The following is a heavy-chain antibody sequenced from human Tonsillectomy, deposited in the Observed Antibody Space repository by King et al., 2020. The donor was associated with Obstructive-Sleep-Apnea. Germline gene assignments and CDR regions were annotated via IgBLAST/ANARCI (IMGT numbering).Heavy chain of an antibody. V-gene: IGHV3-53*04. CDR1: GFSVRSDY. Sequence: VQLVESGGGLVQPGGSLRLSCAASGFSVRSDYMTWVGPAPGKGLEWVSRIYYADSPYYADSVKGRLTLSRHSSNYTLYLTMNSLRGEDTAVYYCARGWWSDDFWSGYHGFDIWGQGTMVTVSP. J-gene: IGHJ3*02. CDR2: IYYADSP. D-gene: IGHD3-3*01. CDR3: ARGWWSDDFWSGYHGFDI.